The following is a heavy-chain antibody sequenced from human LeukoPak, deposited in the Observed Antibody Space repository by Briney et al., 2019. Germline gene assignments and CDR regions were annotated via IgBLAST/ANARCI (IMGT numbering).Heavy chain of an antibody. CDR1: GGSFSGYY. V-gene: IGHV4-34*01. J-gene: IGHJ4*02. Sequence: SETLSLTCALYGGSFSGYYWNWIRQPPGKGLEWIGEINHSGSTNYNPSLESRVTISVDTCKNQFSLKLSSVTAADTAVYYCARGRYRNGFQGIIADWGQGPLVNVYS. CDR3: ARGRYRNGFQGIIAD. D-gene: IGHD5-18*01. CDR2: INHSGST.